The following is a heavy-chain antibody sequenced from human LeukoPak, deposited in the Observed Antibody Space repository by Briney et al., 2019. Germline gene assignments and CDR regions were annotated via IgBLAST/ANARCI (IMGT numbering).Heavy chain of an antibody. V-gene: IGHV5-51*01. CDR2: IYPADSDT. D-gene: IGHD3-10*01. CDR3: ARHRRKSIIGTASSRGFDS. J-gene: IGHJ4*02. CDR1: GYSFTTYW. Sequence: GESLKISCKGSGYSFTTYWIGWVRQMPGKGLEWMGIIYPADSDTTYSPSFQGQVTISADKSISTAYLQWSGLKASDTAMYYCARHRRKSIIGTASSRGFDSWGQGTLVTVST.